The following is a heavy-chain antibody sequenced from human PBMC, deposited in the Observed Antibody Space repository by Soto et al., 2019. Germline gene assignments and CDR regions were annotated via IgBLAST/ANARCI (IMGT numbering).Heavy chain of an antibody. CDR1: GFTFSSHA. J-gene: IGHJ3*02. CDR2: MSENGVSI. Sequence: QVQLEESGGGVVEPGGALRLSCEVFGFTFSSHAIHWVRQAPGKGLEWVAVMSENGVSIYYSDSVKGRFTISRDNSKNTQYLQMNSLRREDTAMYYCARRYCRGVSCKGNDGFDIWVQGTMVTVSA. D-gene: IGHD2-15*01. CDR3: ARRYCRGVSCKGNDGFDI. V-gene: IGHV3-30*04.